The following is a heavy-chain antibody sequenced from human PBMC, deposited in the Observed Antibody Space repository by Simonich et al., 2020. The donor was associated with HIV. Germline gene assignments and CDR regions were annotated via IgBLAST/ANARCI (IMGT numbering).Heavy chain of an antibody. V-gene: IGHV3-21*01. Sequence: EVQLVESGGGLIKPGGSLRLSCAASGFTFSSYSMNWVRQAPGKGRGWVSSISSSSSYIYYADSVKGRFTISRDNAKNSLYLQMNSLRAEDTAVYYCARDGRKGSSTSCSDYWGQGTLVTVSS. J-gene: IGHJ4*02. D-gene: IGHD2-2*01. CDR2: ISSSSSYI. CDR3: ARDGRKGSSTSCSDY. CDR1: GFTFSSYS.